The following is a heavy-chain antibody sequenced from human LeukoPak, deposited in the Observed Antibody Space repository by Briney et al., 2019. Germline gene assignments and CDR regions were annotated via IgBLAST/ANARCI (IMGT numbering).Heavy chain of an antibody. CDR2: ISSSSSTI. CDR1: GFTFSSYS. J-gene: IGHJ4*02. Sequence: GGSLRLSCTASGFTFSSYSMNWVRQAPGKGLEWVSYISSSSSTIYYADSVKGRFTISRDNAKNSLYLRMNSLRAEDTAVYYCARSTVTTGDYWGQGTLVTVSS. CDR3: ARSTVTTGDY. V-gene: IGHV3-48*01. D-gene: IGHD4-17*01.